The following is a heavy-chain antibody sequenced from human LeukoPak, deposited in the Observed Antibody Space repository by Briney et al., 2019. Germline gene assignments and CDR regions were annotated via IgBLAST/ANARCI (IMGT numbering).Heavy chain of an antibody. CDR1: GGSFSGYY. J-gene: IGHJ5*02. D-gene: IGHD5-12*01. CDR3: ARGRGYSGYENWFDP. Sequence: SETLSLTCAVYGGSFSGYYWSWIRQPPGKGLEWIGEINHSGSTNYNPSLKSRVTISVDTSKNQFSLTLSSVTAADTAVYYCARGRGYSGYENWFDPWGQGTLVTVSS. V-gene: IGHV4-34*01. CDR2: INHSGST.